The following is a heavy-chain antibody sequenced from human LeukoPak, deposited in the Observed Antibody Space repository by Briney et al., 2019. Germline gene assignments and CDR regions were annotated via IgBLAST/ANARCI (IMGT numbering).Heavy chain of an antibody. CDR2: IHYSGST. V-gene: IGHV4-59*02. CDR3: ATMIGGVIGWFDP. CDR1: GGSVSGDY. J-gene: IGHJ5*02. Sequence: SETLSLTCTVSGGSVSGDYWSWIRQPPGKGLEWIGYIHYSGSTNYNPSLKSRVSISLDTSKNRFSLRLNSVTAADTAMYYCATMIGGVIGWFDPWGQGTLVTVSS. D-gene: IGHD3-16*02.